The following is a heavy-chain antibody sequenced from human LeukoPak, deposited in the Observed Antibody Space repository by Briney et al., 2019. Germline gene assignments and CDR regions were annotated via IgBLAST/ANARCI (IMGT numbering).Heavy chain of an antibody. V-gene: IGHV4-34*01. D-gene: IGHD6-13*01. CDR3: ARIDSSWYYYYMDV. Sequence: PSETLSLTCAAYGGSFSGYYWSWIRQPPGKGLEWIGEINHSGSTNYNPSLKSRVTISVDTSKNQFSLKLSSVTAADTAVYYCARIDSSWYYYYMDVWGKGTTVTVSS. CDR2: INHSGST. J-gene: IGHJ6*03. CDR1: GGSFSGYY.